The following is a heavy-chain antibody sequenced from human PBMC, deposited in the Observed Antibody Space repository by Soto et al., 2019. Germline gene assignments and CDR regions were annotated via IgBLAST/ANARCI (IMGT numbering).Heavy chain of an antibody. CDR3: ARPLKVAGDY. V-gene: IGHV3-23*04. D-gene: IGHD6-19*01. Sequence: EVQLVESGGGLVQPGGSLRLSCAASGFIFSNYAMNWVRQAPGKGLEWVSGISGSGGSTYYADSVKGRFTISRDNSRKTLYLQMSSLRADDTAVYYCARPLKVAGDYWGQGTLVTVSS. CDR2: ISGSGGST. CDR1: GFIFSNYA. J-gene: IGHJ4*02.